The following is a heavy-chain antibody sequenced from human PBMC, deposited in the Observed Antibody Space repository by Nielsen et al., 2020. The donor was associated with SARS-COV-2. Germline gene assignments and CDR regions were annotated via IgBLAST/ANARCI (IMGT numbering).Heavy chain of an antibody. V-gene: IGHV1-69*13. CDR1: GYTFTSYA. CDR3: ARERWLRLGWFDP. D-gene: IGHD5-12*01. CDR2: IIPIFGTA. J-gene: IGHJ5*02. Sequence: SVKVSCKASGYTFTSYAMHWVRQAPGQGLEWMGGIIPIFGTANYAQKFQGRVTITADESTSTAYMELSSLRSEDTAVYYCARERWLRLGWFDPWGQGTLVTVSS.